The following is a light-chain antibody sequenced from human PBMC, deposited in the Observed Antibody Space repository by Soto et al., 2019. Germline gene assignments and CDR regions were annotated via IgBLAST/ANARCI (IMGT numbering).Light chain of an antibody. J-gene: IGKJ4*01. CDR1: QDINNC. CDR2: DAS. Sequence: SVSAAVRERVTMTCQASQDINNCLNWYHQKPGKAPNLLIYDASNLETGVPSRFSVSGSGTHFTLTISILQPDDFATYYCQQYNLYPLPFGGGTKVDIK. V-gene: IGKV1-33*01. CDR3: QQYNLYPLP.